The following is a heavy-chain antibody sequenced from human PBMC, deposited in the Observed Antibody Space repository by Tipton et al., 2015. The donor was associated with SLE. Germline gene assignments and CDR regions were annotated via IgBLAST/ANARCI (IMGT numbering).Heavy chain of an antibody. CDR1: GFTFSSYA. J-gene: IGHJ1*01. Sequence: SLRLSCAASGFTFSSYAMHWVRQAPGKGLEYVSAISSNGGSTYYANSVKGRFTISRDNSKNTLYLQMGSLRAEDMAVYYCARGGHDVVVPAQHWGQGPLVTVSS. V-gene: IGHV3-64*01. CDR3: ARGGHDVVVPAQH. CDR2: ISSNGGST. D-gene: IGHD2-2*01.